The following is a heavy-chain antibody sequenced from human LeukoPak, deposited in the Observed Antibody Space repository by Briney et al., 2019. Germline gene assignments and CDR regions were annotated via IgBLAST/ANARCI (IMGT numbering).Heavy chain of an antibody. D-gene: IGHD3-22*01. J-gene: IGHJ5*02. CDR3: APGYYDSSGYPQQWFDP. CDR2: IIPIFGTA. V-gene: IGHV1-69*13. Sequence: SVKVSDKSSGGTFSSYAISWVRQAPGQGLEWMGGIIPIFGTANYAQKFQGRVTITADESTSTAYMELSSLRSEDTAVYYCAPGYYDSSGYPQQWFDPWCQGTLVTVSS. CDR1: GGTFSSYA.